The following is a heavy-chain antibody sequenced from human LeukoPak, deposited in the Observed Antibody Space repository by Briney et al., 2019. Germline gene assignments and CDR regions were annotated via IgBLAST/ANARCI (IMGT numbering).Heavy chain of an antibody. D-gene: IGHD1-26*01. CDR1: GGSFSGYY. Sequence: PSETLSLTCAVYGGSFSGYYWSWIRQPPGKGLEWLGEINHSGSTNYNPSLRSRVTISVDTSKNQFSLKLSSVTAADTAVYYCAREGGSYYPHYYFDYWGQGTLVTVSS. J-gene: IGHJ4*02. CDR3: AREGGSYYPHYYFDY. V-gene: IGHV4-34*01. CDR2: INHSGST.